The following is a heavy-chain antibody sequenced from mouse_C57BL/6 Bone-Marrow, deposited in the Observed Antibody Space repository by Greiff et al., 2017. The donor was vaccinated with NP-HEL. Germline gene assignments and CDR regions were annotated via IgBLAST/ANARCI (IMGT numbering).Heavy chain of an antibody. CDR2: INPSTGGT. CDR1: GYSFTGYY. J-gene: IGHJ4*01. Sequence: EVQLQQSGPELVKPGASVKISCKASGYSFTGYYMNWVKQSPEKSLEWIGEINPSTGGTTYNQKFKAKATLTVDKSSSTAYMQLKSLTSEDSAVYYCARSPLLLRYNAMDYWGQGTSVTVSS. D-gene: IGHD1-1*01. CDR3: ARSPLLLRYNAMDY. V-gene: IGHV1-42*01.